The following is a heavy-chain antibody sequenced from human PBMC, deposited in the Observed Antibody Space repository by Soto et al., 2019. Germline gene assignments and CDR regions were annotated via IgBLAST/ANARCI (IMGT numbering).Heavy chain of an antibody. D-gene: IGHD2-21*02. V-gene: IGHV6-1*01. CDR3: ARDRYCGGDCSPHWFDP. Sequence: SQTLSLTCAISGDSVSSNSAAWNWIRQSPSRGLEWLGRTYYRSKWYNDYAVSVKSRITINPDTSKNQFSLQLNSVTPEDTAVYYCARDRYCGGDCSPHWFDPWGQGTLVTVSS. CDR2: TYYRSKWYN. J-gene: IGHJ5*02. CDR1: GDSVSSNSAA.